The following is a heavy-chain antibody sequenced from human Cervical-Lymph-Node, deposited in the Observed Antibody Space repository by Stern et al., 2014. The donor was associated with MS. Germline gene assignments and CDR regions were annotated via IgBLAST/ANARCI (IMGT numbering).Heavy chain of an antibody. CDR2: ISTRSSTI. CDR1: GFTFSTYT. J-gene: IGHJ4*02. Sequence: EVQLVESGGGLVQPGGSLRLSCAASGFTFSTYTMNWVRQAPGKGLEWVSYISTRSSTIHYAGSVQGRFTVSRDNARSSLYLQRNRLRAEDTAVYYCARGDDDFWSGYYYDYWGQGTLVTVSS. V-gene: IGHV3-48*01. D-gene: IGHD3-3*01. CDR3: ARGDDDFWSGYYYDY.